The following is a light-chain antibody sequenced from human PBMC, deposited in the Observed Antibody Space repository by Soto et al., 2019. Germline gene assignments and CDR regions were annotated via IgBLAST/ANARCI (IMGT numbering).Light chain of an antibody. CDR2: EVT. Sequence: QSALTQPPSASGSPGQSVTISCTGTSSDVGFYNYVSWYQQHPGKAPKLMIYEVTKRPSGVPDRFSGSKSGNTASLTVSGLQAEDEADYYCSSFTSSSTSVFGTGTKLTVL. CDR3: SSFTSSSTSV. CDR1: SSDVGFYNY. V-gene: IGLV2-8*01. J-gene: IGLJ1*01.